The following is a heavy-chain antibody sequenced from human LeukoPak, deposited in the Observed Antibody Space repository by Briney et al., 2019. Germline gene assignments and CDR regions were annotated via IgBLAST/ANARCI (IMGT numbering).Heavy chain of an antibody. CDR1: VGSITSHY. J-gene: IGHJ4*02. V-gene: IGHV4-39*07. CDR3: ARVLEYYGSERYFDY. Sequence: SETLSLTCTVSVGSITSHYWSWIRQPPGKGLEWIGSIYYSGSTYYNPSLKSRVTISVDTSKNQFSLKLSSVTAADTAVYYCARVLEYYGSERYFDYWGQGTLVTVSS. D-gene: IGHD3-10*01. CDR2: IYYSGST.